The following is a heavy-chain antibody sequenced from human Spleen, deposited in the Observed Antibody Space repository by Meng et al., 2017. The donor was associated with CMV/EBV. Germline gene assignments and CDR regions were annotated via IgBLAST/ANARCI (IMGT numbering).Heavy chain of an antibody. V-gene: IGHV3-30*04. CDR1: GFTFSSYA. J-gene: IGHJ4*02. Sequence: GESLKISCAASGFTFSSYAMHWVRQAPGKGLEWVAVISYDGSNKYYADSVKGRFTISRDNSKNTLYLQMSSLRAEDTAVYYCARKDIVGAAKHFDYWGQGTLVTVSS. CDR2: ISYDGSNK. CDR3: ARKDIVGAAKHFDY. D-gene: IGHD1-26*01.